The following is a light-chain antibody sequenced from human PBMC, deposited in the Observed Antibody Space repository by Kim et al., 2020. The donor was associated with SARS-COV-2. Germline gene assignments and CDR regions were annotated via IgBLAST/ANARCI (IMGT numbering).Light chain of an antibody. CDR1: QSISHF. Sequence: LSPGERATLSCRASQSISHFLAWYQQKPGQAPRLLIYDSSNRATDLPARFSGSGSGTDFTLTISNLEPEDSAVYYCQQRFTWPLTFGGGTKVDIK. CDR3: QQRFTWPLT. J-gene: IGKJ4*02. CDR2: DSS. V-gene: IGKV3-11*01.